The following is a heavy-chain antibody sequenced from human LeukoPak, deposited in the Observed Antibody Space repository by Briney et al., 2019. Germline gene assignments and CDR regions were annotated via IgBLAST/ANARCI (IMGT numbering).Heavy chain of an antibody. V-gene: IGHV4-39*01. CDR2: IYYSGST. J-gene: IGHJ6*02. CDR3: ARHNGGWELLYYYGMDV. Sequence: SETLSLTCTVSGGSIGSSSYYWGWLRQPPGKGLEWIGSIYYSGSTYYNPSLKSRVTISVDTSKNQFSLKLSSVTAADTAVYYCARHNGGWELLYYYGMDVWGQGTTVTVSS. CDR1: GGSIGSSSYY. D-gene: IGHD1-26*01.